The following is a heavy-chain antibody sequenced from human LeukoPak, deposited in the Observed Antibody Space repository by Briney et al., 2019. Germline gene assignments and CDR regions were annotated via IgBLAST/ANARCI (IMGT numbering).Heavy chain of an antibody. CDR2: VSYSGAT. J-gene: IGHJ4*02. Sequence: SETLSLTCTVSGGSINTFYWSWIRQPPGKGLEWIGDVSYSGATVYSPSLKSRVTILLDTSKKEFSLKLSSVTTADTAVYYCARTLRGDYYGSASLDNWGQGTLVTVAS. V-gene: IGHV4-59*01. CDR3: ARTLRGDYYGSASLDN. D-gene: IGHD3-10*01. CDR1: GGSINTFY.